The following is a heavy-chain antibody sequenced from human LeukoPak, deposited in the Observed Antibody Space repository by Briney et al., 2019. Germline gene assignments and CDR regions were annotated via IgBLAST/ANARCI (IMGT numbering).Heavy chain of an antibody. J-gene: IGHJ4*02. D-gene: IGHD6-13*01. V-gene: IGHV4-34*01. Sequence: LETLSLTCAVYGGSFSGYYWSWIRQPPGKGLEWIGEINHSGSTNYNPSLKSRVTISVDTSKNQFSLKLSSVTAADTAVYYCASHGGIAARNFDYWGQGTLVTVSS. CDR3: ASHGGIAARNFDY. CDR1: GGSFSGYY. CDR2: INHSGST.